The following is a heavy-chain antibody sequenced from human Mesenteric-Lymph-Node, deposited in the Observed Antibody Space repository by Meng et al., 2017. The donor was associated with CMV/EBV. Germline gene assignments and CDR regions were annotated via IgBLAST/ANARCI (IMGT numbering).Heavy chain of an antibody. J-gene: IGHJ2*01. CDR1: GGSISGYY. V-gene: IGHV4-59*01. CDR2: VYYQGST. D-gene: IGHD2-2*01. CDR3: ARGDIVVVPAALEGYWYFDL. Sequence: SETLSLTCTVSGGSISGYYWNWIRQPPGKGLEWIGYVYYQGSTNYNPSLRSRVTISVDTSKNQFSLKLSSVTAADTAVYYCARGDIVVVPAALEGYWYFDLWGRGTLITVSS.